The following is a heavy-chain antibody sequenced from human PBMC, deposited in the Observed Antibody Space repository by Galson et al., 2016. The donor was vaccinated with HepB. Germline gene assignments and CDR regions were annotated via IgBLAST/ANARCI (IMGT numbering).Heavy chain of an antibody. Sequence: SVKVSCKASGYTFTTYLIHWVRQAPGQSLEWMGWINPGNGNTRHSQNFQGRVTMDTSAGTAYMELSSLRSEDTAIYFCAREGIGARTVGDDALDVWGQGTMVTVSS. J-gene: IGHJ3*01. V-gene: IGHV1-3*01. CDR1: GYTFTTYL. CDR3: AREGIGARTVGDDALDV. D-gene: IGHD2-8*02. CDR2: INPGNGNT.